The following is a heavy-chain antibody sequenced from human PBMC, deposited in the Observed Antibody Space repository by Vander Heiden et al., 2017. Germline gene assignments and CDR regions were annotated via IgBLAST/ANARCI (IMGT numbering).Heavy chain of an antibody. V-gene: IGHV4-61*01. CDR2: IYYRGGN. CDR3: AREGGGYTDPFDY. CDR1: GGPVGSGSYY. D-gene: IGHD3-16*01. Sequence: QVQLQESGPGLVKPSETLSLTCTVSGGPVGSGSYYLSWNRQPPGKGLELIWYIYYRGGNNHNPSLKSRVTISVETSKNQFSLKLSSVTAADTAVYYCAREGGGYTDPFDYWGQGTLVTVSS. J-gene: IGHJ4*02.